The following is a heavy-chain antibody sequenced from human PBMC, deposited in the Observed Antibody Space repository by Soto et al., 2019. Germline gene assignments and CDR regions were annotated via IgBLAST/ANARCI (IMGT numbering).Heavy chain of an antibody. Sequence: GGSLRLSCAVSGFTFSDYGMHWVRQAPGKGLEWVAVISYDGSGKYCADSVKGRFTISRDNSKNTLYLQMSSLRAEDTAVFYCARDPRYSASYFDYYFDYWGQGVPVTV. V-gene: IGHV3-30*03. J-gene: IGHJ4*02. CDR2: ISYDGSGK. D-gene: IGHD1-26*01. CDR3: ARDPRYSASYFDYYFDY. CDR1: GFTFSDYG.